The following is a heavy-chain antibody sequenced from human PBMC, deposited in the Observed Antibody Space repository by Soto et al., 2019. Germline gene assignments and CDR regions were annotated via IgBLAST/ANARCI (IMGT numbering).Heavy chain of an antibody. D-gene: IGHD6-13*01. J-gene: IGHJ3*02. CDR2: ISSSSSYI. CDR1: GFTFSSYA. Sequence: GGSLRLSCAASGFTFSSYAMSWVRQAPGKGLEWVSSISSSSSYIYYADSVKGRFTISRDNAKNSLYLQMNSLRAEDTAVYYCAREVLGNFGIAAAGNAFDIWGQGTMVTVSS. V-gene: IGHV3-21*01. CDR3: AREVLGNFGIAAAGNAFDI.